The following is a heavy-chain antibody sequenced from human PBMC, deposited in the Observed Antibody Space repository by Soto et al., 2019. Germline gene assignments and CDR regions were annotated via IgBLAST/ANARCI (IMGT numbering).Heavy chain of an antibody. CDR1: GYTFTSYG. Sequence: GASVKVSCKASGYTFTSYGISWVRQAPGQGLEWMGWISAYNGNTNYAQKLQGRVTMTTDTSTSTAYMELRSLRSDDTAVYYCARGSSSYCSSTSCYAGYGMDVRGQGTTVTVPS. V-gene: IGHV1-18*01. CDR2: ISAYNGNT. D-gene: IGHD2-2*01. CDR3: ARGSSSYCSSTSCYAGYGMDV. J-gene: IGHJ6*02.